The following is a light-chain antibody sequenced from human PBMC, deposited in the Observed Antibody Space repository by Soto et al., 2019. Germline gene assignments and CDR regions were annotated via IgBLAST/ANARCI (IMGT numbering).Light chain of an antibody. CDR1: QTVSKY. CDR2: DTS. Sequence: EIVLTQAPTTLSFSLGERATLSCRASQTVSKYLAWYQQKPGQAPRLLIYDTSNRATGIPARFSGSGSGTDFTLTINSLQPEDIATYYCQQYHSLPFTFGPGTKLDIK. V-gene: IGKV3-11*01. CDR3: QQYHSLPFT. J-gene: IGKJ3*01.